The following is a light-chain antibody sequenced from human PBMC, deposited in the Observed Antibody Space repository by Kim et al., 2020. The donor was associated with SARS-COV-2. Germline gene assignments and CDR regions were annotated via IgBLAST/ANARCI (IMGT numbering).Light chain of an antibody. V-gene: IGKV3-15*01. CDR3: QQYSHWPPYT. CDR1: QTVDRN. J-gene: IGKJ2*01. Sequence: EIVMTQSPATLSVSPGERVTLSCRASQTVDRNLAWYQQKPGQAPRLLIYGASTRATVIPARFSGSGSGTEFTLIISSLQSEDFAVYYCQQYSHWPPYTFGQGTKVDIK. CDR2: GAS.